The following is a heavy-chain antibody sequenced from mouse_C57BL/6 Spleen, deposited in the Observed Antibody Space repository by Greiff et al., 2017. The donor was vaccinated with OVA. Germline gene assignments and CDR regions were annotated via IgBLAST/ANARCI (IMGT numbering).Heavy chain of an antibody. Sequence: EVKLVESGGGLVKPGGSLKLSCAASGFTFSDYGMHWVRQAPEKGLEWVAYISSGSSTIYYADTVKGRFTISRDNAKNTLFLQMTSLRSEDTAMYYWAKYDEGYYAMDYWGQGTSVTVSS. V-gene: IGHV5-17*01. J-gene: IGHJ4*01. D-gene: IGHD2-14*01. CDR2: ISSGSSTI. CDR3: AKYDEGYYAMDY. CDR1: GFTFSDYG.